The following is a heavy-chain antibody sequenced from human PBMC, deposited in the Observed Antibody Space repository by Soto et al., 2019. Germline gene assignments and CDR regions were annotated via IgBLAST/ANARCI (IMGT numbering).Heavy chain of an antibody. CDR1: GFTFSSYA. D-gene: IGHD3-3*01. CDR3: AIVPCRESGYQYRYYYYGMDV. J-gene: IGHJ6*02. V-gene: IGHV3-30*04. Sequence: QVQLVESGGGVVQPGRSLRLSCAASGFTFSSYAMHWVRQAPGKGLEWVAVISYDERNKYYADSVKGRFTISRDNSKKTLYMQMNSLDEEDTAVYYCAIVPCRESGYQYRYYYYGMDVWGQGTTVTVSS. CDR2: ISYDERNK.